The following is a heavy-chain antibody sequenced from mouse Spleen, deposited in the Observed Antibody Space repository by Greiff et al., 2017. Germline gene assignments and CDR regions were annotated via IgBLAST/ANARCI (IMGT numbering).Heavy chain of an antibody. CDR3: ARQIDLYYFDY. J-gene: IGHJ2*01. V-gene: IGHV5-9*01. CDR2: ISRGGGNT. CDR1: GFTFTSYT. Sequence: EVQLQQSGGGLVKPGGSLKLSCAASGFTFTSYTMPWVRQTPEKRLEWVATISRGGGNTYYPDSVKGRFTISRDNAKNTLYLQMSSLRSEDTALYYCARQIDLYYFDYWGQGTTLTVSS.